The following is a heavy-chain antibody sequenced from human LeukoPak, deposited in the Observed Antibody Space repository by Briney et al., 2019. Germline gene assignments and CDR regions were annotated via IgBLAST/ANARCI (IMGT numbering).Heavy chain of an antibody. J-gene: IGHJ6*02. Sequence: LSGGSLRPSCAPSGFTFSIYSMNWVRQAPGKGLEWVSYISSISNTIYYADSVKGRFTISRDNAKNSLYLQMNSLRVEDTAVYYCAREQYGYGMDVWGQGTTVTVSS. CDR3: AREQYGYGMDV. D-gene: IGHD4-17*01. CDR2: ISSISNTI. V-gene: IGHV3-48*04. CDR1: GFTFSIYS.